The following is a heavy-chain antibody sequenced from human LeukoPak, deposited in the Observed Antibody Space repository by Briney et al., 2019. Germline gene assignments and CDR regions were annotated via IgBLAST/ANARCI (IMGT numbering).Heavy chain of an antibody. D-gene: IGHD3-10*01. CDR3: ARDGKKILWFGVDTPNNWLDP. CDR2: INAGNGNT. CDR1: GYTFTSYA. J-gene: IGHJ5*02. V-gene: IGHV1-3*01. Sequence: ASVKVSCKASGYTFTSYAMHWVRQAPGQRLEWMGWINAGNGNTKYSQKFQGRVTITRDTSASTAYMELSSLRSEDTAVYYCARDGKKILWFGVDTPNNWLDPWGQGTLVTVSS.